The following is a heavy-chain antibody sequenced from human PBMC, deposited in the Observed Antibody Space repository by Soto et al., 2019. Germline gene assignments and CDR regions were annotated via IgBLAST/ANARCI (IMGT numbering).Heavy chain of an antibody. CDR3: AKSLAVAAGWFDP. D-gene: IGHD6-19*01. CDR2: ISYDGSNE. J-gene: IGHJ5*02. CDR1: GFTFNTYG. V-gene: IGHV3-30*18. Sequence: GGSLRLSCAASGFTFNTYGMHWVRQAPGKGLEWVAFISYDGSNEYYADSVKGRFTISRDNSKNTVFLQMNSLRGEDTAVYYCAKSLAVAAGWFDPWGQAAPATVSS.